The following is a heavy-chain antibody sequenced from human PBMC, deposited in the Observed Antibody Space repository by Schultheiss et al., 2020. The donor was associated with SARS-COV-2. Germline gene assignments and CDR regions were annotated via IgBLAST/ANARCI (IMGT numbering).Heavy chain of an antibody. Sequence: SETLSLTCTVSGGSISSSSYYWGWIRQPPGKGLEWIGSIYTSGSTNYNPSLKSRVTMSVDTSKNQFSLKLSSATAADTAVYYCARRGAAMARPFDYWGQGTLVTVSS. V-gene: IGHV4-39*07. CDR2: IYTSGST. D-gene: IGHD5-18*01. CDR1: GGSISSSSYY. J-gene: IGHJ4*02. CDR3: ARRGAAMARPFDY.